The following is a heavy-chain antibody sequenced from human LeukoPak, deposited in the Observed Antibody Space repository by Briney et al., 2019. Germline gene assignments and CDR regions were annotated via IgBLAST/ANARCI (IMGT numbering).Heavy chain of an antibody. J-gene: IGHJ4*02. CDR3: ARDNGGVDY. V-gene: IGHV3-74*01. CDR1: GFTFSSYW. CDR2: INTDGSST. Sequence: GGSLRLSCEASGFTFSSYWMHWVRQAPGKGLVWVSHINTDGSSTNYADSVRGRFTVSRDNAKNTLSLQMNSLRVEDTAVYYCARDNGGVDYWGQGTLVTVSS. D-gene: IGHD2-8*01.